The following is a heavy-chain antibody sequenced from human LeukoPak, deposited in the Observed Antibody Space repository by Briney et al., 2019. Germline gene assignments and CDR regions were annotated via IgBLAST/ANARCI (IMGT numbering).Heavy chain of an antibody. CDR3: AKDFTGVEMATMESDYFDY. CDR2: ISGDGGST. J-gene: IGHJ4*02. CDR1: GFTFDDYT. Sequence: GGSLRLSCAASGFTFDDYTMHWVRQAPGKGLEWVSLISGDGGSTYYADSVKGRFTISRDNSKNSLYLQMNSLRTEDTALYYCAKDFTGVEMATMESDYFDYWGQGTLVTVSS. V-gene: IGHV3-43*01. D-gene: IGHD5-24*01.